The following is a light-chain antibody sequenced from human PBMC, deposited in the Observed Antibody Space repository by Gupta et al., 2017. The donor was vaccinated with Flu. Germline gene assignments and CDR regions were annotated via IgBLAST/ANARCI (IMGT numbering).Light chain of an antibody. CDR1: QSVDRNW. Sequence: EIVLTQSPGTLPLSPGERATLSCRASQSVDRNWVAWYQQKPGQAPRLLIFGASTRATGIPDRFSGSGSGTHFTLTIGRLEPEDFAVYYCQQDGNVPNTFGQGTKVETK. J-gene: IGKJ2*01. CDR2: GAS. V-gene: IGKV3-20*01. CDR3: QQDGNVPNT.